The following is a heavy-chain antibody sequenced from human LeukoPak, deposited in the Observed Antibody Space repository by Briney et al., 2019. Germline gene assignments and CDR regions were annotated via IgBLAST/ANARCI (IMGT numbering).Heavy chain of an antibody. V-gene: IGHV3-30*02. CDR1: GYAFSSYG. CDR2: IRYDGSNK. Sequence: GGSLRLSCAASGYAFSSYGMHWVRQAPGKGLEWVAFIRYDGSNKYYADSVKGRFTISRDNSKNTLYLQMNSLRAEDTAVYYCAREHRDGYNPPNDYWGQGTLVTVSS. D-gene: IGHD5-24*01. J-gene: IGHJ4*02. CDR3: AREHRDGYNPPNDY.